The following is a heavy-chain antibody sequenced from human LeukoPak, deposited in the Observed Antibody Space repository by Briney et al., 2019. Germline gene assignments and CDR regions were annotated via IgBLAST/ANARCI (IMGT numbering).Heavy chain of an antibody. D-gene: IGHD4-17*01. CDR3: ARGNDYGDYFDY. CDR1: GYTFTGYY. CDR2: INPNSGGT. V-gene: IGHV1-2*02. Sequence: ASVKVSCKASGYTFTGYYMNWVRQAPGQGLEWMGWINPNSGGTNYAQKFQGRVTMTRDTSISTAYMELSRLRADDTAAYYCARGNDYGDYFDYWGQGTLVTVSS. J-gene: IGHJ4*02.